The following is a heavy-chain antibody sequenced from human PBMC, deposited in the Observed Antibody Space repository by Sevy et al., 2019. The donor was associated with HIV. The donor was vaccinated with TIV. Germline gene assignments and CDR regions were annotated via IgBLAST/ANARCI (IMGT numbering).Heavy chain of an antibody. J-gene: IGHJ3*02. Sequence: GGSLRLSCTASGFTFGDYAMSWFRQAPGKGLEWVGFIRSKAYGGTTEYAASVKGRFTISRDDSKSIAYLQMNSLKTEETAVYYCTRVVTDYDYIWGSYRSDAFDIWGQGTMVTVSS. V-gene: IGHV3-49*03. CDR2: IRSKAYGGTT. D-gene: IGHD3-16*02. CDR3: TRVVTDYDYIWGSYRSDAFDI. CDR1: GFTFGDYA.